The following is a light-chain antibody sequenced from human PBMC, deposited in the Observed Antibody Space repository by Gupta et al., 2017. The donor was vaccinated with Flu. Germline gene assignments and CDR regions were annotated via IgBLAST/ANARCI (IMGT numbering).Light chain of an antibody. V-gene: IGLV2-8*01. Sequence: QSALTQPPSASGSPGQSVTISCTGTSNDVGGYNLVSWYQQHPGKAPKLMIYEVSGRPPGVPRRFSGSKSGNTASLTVSGLQAEDEADYYCSSYADRSYVFGTGTKVTVL. CDR3: SSYADRSYV. J-gene: IGLJ1*01. CDR1: SNDVGGYNL. CDR2: EVS.